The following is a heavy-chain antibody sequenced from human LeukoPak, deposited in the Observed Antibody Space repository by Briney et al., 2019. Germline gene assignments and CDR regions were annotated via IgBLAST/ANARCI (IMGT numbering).Heavy chain of an antibody. Sequence: ASVKVSCRASGYTFTSYAMHWVRQAPGQRLEWMGWINAGNGNTKYSQKFQGRVTITRDTSASTAYMELSSLRSEDTAVYYCATLYSGSTRGYYYYGMDVWGQGTTVTVSS. CDR1: GYTFTSYA. D-gene: IGHD1-26*01. CDR3: ATLYSGSTRGYYYYGMDV. V-gene: IGHV1-3*01. J-gene: IGHJ6*02. CDR2: INAGNGNT.